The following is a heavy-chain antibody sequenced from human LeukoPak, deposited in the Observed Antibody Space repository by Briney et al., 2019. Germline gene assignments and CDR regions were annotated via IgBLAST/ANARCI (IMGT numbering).Heavy chain of an antibody. CDR3: ARIEGGAGSTSD. V-gene: IGHV1-2*02. J-gene: IGHJ4*02. CDR1: GYIFTAYY. CDR2: INTNTGGP. Sequence: ASVSVSCKTSGYIFTAYYIHWVRQAPGQGLEWMGFINTNTGGPNYAQKFQGRVTMTRDTSINTAYMELSGLSSDGTALYYCARIEGGAGSTSDWGRGTLVTVSS. D-gene: IGHD6-19*01.